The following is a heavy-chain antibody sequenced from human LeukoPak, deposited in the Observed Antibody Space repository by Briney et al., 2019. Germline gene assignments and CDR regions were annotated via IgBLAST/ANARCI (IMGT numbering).Heavy chain of an antibody. V-gene: IGHV3-74*01. CDR2: INSDGSST. D-gene: IGHD6-13*01. Sequence: PGGSLRLSCAASGFTFSSYWTHWVRQAPGKGLVWVSRINSDGSSTSYADSVKGRFTISRDNAKNTLYLQMNSLRAEDTAVYYCARDRLGAAAIDYWGRGTLVTVSS. CDR3: ARDRLGAAAIDY. CDR1: GFTFSSYW. J-gene: IGHJ4*02.